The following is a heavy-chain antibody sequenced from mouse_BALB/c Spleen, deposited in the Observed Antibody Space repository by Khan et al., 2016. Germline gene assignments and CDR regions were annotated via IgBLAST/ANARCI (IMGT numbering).Heavy chain of an antibody. CDR1: GFSLTVYG. Sequence: QVQLKQSGPGLVQPSQSLSITCTVSGFSLTVYGVHWVRQSPGKGLEWLGVIWSGGNTDYNPAFISRLSINKDNSKSQVFFKMNSLQANDTAIYYCASSGPDWCFDVWGAGTTVTVSS. CDR2: IWSGGNT. D-gene: IGHD6-1*01. J-gene: IGHJ1*01. CDR3: ASSGPDWCFDV. V-gene: IGHV2-2*02.